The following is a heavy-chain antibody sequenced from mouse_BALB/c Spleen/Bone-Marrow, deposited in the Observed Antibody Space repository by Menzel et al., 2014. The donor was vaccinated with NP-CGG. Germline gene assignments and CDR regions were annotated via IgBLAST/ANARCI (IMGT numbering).Heavy chain of an antibody. V-gene: IGHV4-1*02. CDR1: GFDFSRYW. D-gene: IGHD1-2*01. CDR3: ARQGYYGYCAY. Sequence: EVKLMESGGGLVQPGGSLKLSCAASGFDFSRYWMSWVRQAPGKGLEWIGEINPDSSTINYTPSLKDKFIISRDNAKNTLYLQMSKVRSEDTALYYCARQGYYGYCAYWGQGTLVTVSA. J-gene: IGHJ3*01. CDR2: INPDSSTI.